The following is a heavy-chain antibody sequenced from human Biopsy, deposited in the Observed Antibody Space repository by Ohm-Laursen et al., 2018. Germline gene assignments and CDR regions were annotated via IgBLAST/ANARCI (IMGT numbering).Heavy chain of an antibody. D-gene: IGHD3-3*01. CDR2: FDPEHGET. CDR3: CCRSTFGVVIRSNKYYYYGMDV. Sequence: SEKVSCKVSASTLTELPIHWVRQAPGKGLEWMGGFDPEHGETLYAQKFQGRVTMTEDTSTDTAYMELSSLRSEDTAVYYCCCRSTFGVVIRSNKYYYYGMDVWGQGTTVTVSS. J-gene: IGHJ6*02. V-gene: IGHV1-24*01. CDR1: ASTLTELP.